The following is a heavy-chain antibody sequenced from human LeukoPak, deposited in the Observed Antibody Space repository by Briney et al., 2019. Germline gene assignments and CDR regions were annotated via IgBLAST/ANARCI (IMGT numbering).Heavy chain of an antibody. Sequence: GGALRLSCAASGVTFSSYAMSGVREAPGKGVEGGSAISGSGGRTYYADSVKGGVTISRDNFKNTLCMQMNSLRAEDTAVYYCSKDGSKERIVGAKFDYWGQGTLVTVSS. J-gene: IGHJ4*02. D-gene: IGHD1-26*01. CDR3: SKDGSKERIVGAKFDY. CDR2: ISGSGGRT. CDR1: GVTFSSYA. V-gene: IGHV3-23*01.